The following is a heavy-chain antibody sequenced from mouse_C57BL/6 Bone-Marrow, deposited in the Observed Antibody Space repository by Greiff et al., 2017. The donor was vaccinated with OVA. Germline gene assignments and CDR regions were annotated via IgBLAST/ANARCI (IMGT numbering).Heavy chain of an antibody. CDR1: GFSFNTYA. CDR2: IRSKSNNYAT. J-gene: IGHJ3*01. CDR3: VPYYYGFAY. D-gene: IGHD1-1*01. Sequence: DVKLQESGGGLVQPKGSLKLSCAASGFSFNTYAMNWVRQAPGTGLEWVARIRSKSNNYATYYADSVKDRFTISRDDSESMLYLQMNNLKTEDTAMYYCVPYYYGFAYWGQGTLVTVSA. V-gene: IGHV10-1*01.